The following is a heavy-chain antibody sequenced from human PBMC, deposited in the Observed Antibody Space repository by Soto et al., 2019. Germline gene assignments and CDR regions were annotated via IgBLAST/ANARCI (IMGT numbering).Heavy chain of an antibody. J-gene: IGHJ4*02. CDR2: ISGSGGST. CDR1: GFTFSSYA. V-gene: IGHV3-23*01. Sequence: GGSLRLSCAASGFTFSSYAMSWVRQAPGKGLEWVSAISGSGGSTYYADSVKGRFTISRDNSKNTLYLQMNSLRAEDTAVYYCAKGSRGDYSSSPHSVAFDYWGQGTLVTVSS. D-gene: IGHD6-6*01. CDR3: AKGSRGDYSSSPHSVAFDY.